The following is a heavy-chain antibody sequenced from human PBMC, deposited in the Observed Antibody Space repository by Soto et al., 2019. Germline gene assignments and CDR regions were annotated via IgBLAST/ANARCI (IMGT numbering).Heavy chain of an antibody. CDR3: ARAIWYFCNGNHFYIDV. Sequence: QVQLMQSGAEVKKPGASINVSCQASGYKFNSFGIAWERQAPGQGLEWLGWISAYNGNTNDTQKVQGRVILTTDPSSTAAYMELRSLRSDATAIFYCARAIWYFCNGNHFYIDVWGNWITVIVS. CDR1: GYKFNSFG. CDR2: ISAYNGNT. J-gene: IGHJ6*03. D-gene: IGHD3-3*01. V-gene: IGHV1-18*01.